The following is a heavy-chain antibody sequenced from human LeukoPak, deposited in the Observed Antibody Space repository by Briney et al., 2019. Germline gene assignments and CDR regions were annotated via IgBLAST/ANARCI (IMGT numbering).Heavy chain of an antibody. D-gene: IGHD3-22*01. V-gene: IGHV4-59*08. CDR2: INYSGNT. Sequence: SETLSLTCIVSGGSISFDYWSWIRQPPGKGLEWIGFINYSGNTRFSPSLKSRVSISVDTSKNQVSLNLSSVTAADTAVYYCARHRARYYDSSGDYKGTGYYFDYWGQGILVTVSS. CDR1: GGSISFDY. J-gene: IGHJ4*02. CDR3: ARHRARYYDSSGDYKGTGYYFDY.